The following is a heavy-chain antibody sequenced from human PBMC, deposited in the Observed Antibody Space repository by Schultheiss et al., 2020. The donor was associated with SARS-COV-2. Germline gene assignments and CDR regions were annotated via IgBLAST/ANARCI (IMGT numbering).Heavy chain of an antibody. CDR2: IKQDGSEK. V-gene: IGHV3-7*01. CDR3: ARDWQQLITHYYYYGMDV. CDR1: GFTFSTYW. Sequence: GGSLRLSCAASGFTFSTYWMSWVRQAPGKGLEWVANIKQDGSEKYYVDSVKGRFTISRDNAKNSLYLQMKSLRDEDTAVYYCARDWQQLITHYYYYGMDVWGPGTTVTVSS. D-gene: IGHD6-13*01. J-gene: IGHJ6*02.